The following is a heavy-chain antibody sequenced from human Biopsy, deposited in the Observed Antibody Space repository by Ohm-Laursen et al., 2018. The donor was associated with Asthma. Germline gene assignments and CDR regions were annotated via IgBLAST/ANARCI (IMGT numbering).Heavy chain of an antibody. CDR3: ARKVAFDV. CDR2: ISSSGNTSTI. CDR1: GFTLSDYY. J-gene: IGHJ3*01. Sequence: SLRLSCTASGFTLSDYYISWIRQAPGKGLEWVSYISSSGNTSTIYYADSVKDRFTISRDNAKNSVYLQMNSLRAEDTAVYYCARKVAFDVWGQGTLVIVSS. V-gene: IGHV3-11*01.